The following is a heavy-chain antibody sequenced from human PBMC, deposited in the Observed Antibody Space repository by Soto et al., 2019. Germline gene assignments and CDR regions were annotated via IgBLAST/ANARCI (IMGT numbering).Heavy chain of an antibody. D-gene: IGHD3-22*01. CDR3: ASYDSSGSRGFQH. V-gene: IGHV4-31*03. CDR1: GGSISSGAYY. Sequence: QVQLQESGPGLVKPSQTLSLTCTVSGGSISSGAYYWSWIRQHPGKGLEWLGYIYYSGRTYYNPSLKRRVTISVDTAKNQLSLKLSSVTAADTAVYYCASYDSSGSRGFQHWGQGTLVTVSS. J-gene: IGHJ1*01. CDR2: IYYSGRT.